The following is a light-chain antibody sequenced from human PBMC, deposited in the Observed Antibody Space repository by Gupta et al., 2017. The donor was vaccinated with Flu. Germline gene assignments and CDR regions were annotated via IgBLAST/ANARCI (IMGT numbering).Light chain of an antibody. CDR2: KAS. CDR3: QEYNSYWA. V-gene: IGKV1-5*03. J-gene: IGKJ1*01. CDR1: QGISSW. Sequence: VGDRVTITCRASQGISSWLSWYQQKPGKAPKLLIDKASTLGSGVPSRCSGSGFGTEFTLTISRLQPDDVATYYCQEYNSYWAFGQGTKVEIK.